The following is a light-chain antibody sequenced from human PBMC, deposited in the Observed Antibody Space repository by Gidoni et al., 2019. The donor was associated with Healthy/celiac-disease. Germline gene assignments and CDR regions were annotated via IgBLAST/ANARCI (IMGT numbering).Light chain of an antibody. Sequence: EIVLTQSPGTLSLSPGERATLSCRASQSVSSSYLAWYQQKPGQAPRLLIYGASSRATGIPDRFSGSGSGTDFTLTISRLEPEDFAVYYCQQYGNSAITFXXXTRLEIK. CDR1: QSVSSSY. J-gene: IGKJ5*01. CDR3: QQYGNSAIT. CDR2: GAS. V-gene: IGKV3-20*01.